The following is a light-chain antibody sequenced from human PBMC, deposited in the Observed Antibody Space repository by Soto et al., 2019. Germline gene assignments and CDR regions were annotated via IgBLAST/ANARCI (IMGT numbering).Light chain of an antibody. CDR1: QSVLYSSNNKNY. Sequence: DIMMSQTLDSLAVSMGERATINCKSSQSVLYSSNNKNYLAWYQQKPGQPPKLLIYWASTRESGVPDRFSGSGSGTDFTLTISSLQAEDVAVYYCQQYYRPWTFGQGTKVEIK. CDR3: QQYYRPWT. V-gene: IGKV4-1*01. CDR2: WAS. J-gene: IGKJ1*01.